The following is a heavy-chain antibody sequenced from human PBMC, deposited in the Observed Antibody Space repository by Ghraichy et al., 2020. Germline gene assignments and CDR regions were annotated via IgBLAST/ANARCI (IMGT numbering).Heavy chain of an antibody. CDR2: IYHSGTT. D-gene: IGHD3-16*01. CDR3: ARHHWRGNDAFDI. CDR1: GGSISSGSFS. J-gene: IGHJ3*02. V-gene: IGHV4-30-2*03. Sequence: SQTLSLTCAVSGGSISSGSFSWSWIRQPPGKGLEWIGYIYHSGTTYYNPSLKSRVTISVDTSKNQFSLKLSSVTAADTAVYYCARHHWRGNDAFDIWGQGTLVTVSS.